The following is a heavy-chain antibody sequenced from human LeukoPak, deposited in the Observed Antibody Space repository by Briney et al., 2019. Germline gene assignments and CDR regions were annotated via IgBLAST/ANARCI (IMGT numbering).Heavy chain of an antibody. CDR1: GGSFSGYF. J-gene: IGHJ4*02. V-gene: IGHV4-34*01. Sequence: SETLSLTCAVFGGSFSGYFWSWIRQPPGKGLEWIGEINESGSTNYNPSLKSRVTISVDTSKNQFSLKLSSVTAADTAVYYCARVDYYDSSGYYYGVFDYWGQGTLVTVSS. CDR2: INESGST. CDR3: ARVDYYDSSGYYYGVFDY. D-gene: IGHD3-22*01.